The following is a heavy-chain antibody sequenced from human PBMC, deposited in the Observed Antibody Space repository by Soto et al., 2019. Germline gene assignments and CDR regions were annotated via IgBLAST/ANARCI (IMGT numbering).Heavy chain of an antibody. Sequence: SETLSLTCTVSGGSISSYYWSWIRQPPGKGLEWIGYIYYSGSTNYNPSLKSRVTISVDTSKNQFSLKLSSVTAADTAVYYCASLYDFWSGYYTGYYYYYMDVWGKGTTVTVSS. D-gene: IGHD3-3*01. V-gene: IGHV4-59*08. CDR2: IYYSGST. CDR1: GGSISSYY. J-gene: IGHJ6*03. CDR3: ASLYDFWSGYYTGYYYYYMDV.